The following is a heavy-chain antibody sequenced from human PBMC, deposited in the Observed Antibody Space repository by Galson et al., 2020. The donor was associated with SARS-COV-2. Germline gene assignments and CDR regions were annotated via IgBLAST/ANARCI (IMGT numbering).Heavy chain of an antibody. J-gene: IGHJ3*02. Sequence: SETLSLTCTVSGGSISSSSYYWGWIRQPPGKGLEWIGSIYYSGSTYYNPSLKSRVTISVDTSKNQFSLKLSSVTAADTAVYYCAREPRTTVTTPGFFDIWGQGTMVTVSA. CDR3: AREPRTTVTTPGFFDI. CDR2: IYYSGST. V-gene: IGHV4-39*07. CDR1: GGSISSSSYY. D-gene: IGHD4-17*01.